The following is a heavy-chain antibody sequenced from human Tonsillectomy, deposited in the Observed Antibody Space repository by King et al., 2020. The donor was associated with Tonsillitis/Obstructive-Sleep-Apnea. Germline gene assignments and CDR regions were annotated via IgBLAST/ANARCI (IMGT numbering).Heavy chain of an antibody. V-gene: IGHV4-59*01. D-gene: IGHD2-2*01. CDR2: IFYSGST. CDR3: ARDHCSSTSCYGNYYYMDV. J-gene: IGHJ6*03. CDR1: GGSISSYY. Sequence: HVQLQESGPGLVKPSETLSLTCTVSGGSISSYYWSWIRQPPGKGLELGGYIFYSGSTNYNPSLKSRVTISVDTSKNQFSLKLRSVTAADTAVYYCARDHCSSTSCYGNYYYMDVWGKGTTVTVSS.